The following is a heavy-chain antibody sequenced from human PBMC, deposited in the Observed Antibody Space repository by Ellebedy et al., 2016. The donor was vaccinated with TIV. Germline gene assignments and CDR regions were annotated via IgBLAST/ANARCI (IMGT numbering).Heavy chain of an antibody. CDR2: ISGSGGST. J-gene: IGHJ4*02. Sequence: GESLKISCAASGFTFSSYAMSWVRQAPGKGLEWVSAISGSGGSTYYADSVKGRFTISRDNTKNSLSLQMDSLSAEDTATYYCARDHWGGWGSGPASQHDSWGQGTLVTVSS. CDR1: GFTFSSYA. V-gene: IGHV3-23*01. D-gene: IGHD6-19*01. CDR3: ARDHWGGWGSGPASQHDS.